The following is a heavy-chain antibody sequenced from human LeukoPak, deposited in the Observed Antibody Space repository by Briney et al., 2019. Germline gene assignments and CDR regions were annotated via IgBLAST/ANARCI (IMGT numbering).Heavy chain of an antibody. V-gene: IGHV4-34*01. Sequence: PSETLSLTCAVYGGSFSGYYWSWIRQVPGKGLEWLGEINQSGRTNYNPSLKSRVTISVDTSKNQISLKLSSVTAADTAVYYCARVRGYCSSTSCNNWFDPWGQGTLVTVSS. J-gene: IGHJ5*02. CDR2: INQSGRT. CDR3: ARVRGYCSSTSCNNWFDP. D-gene: IGHD2-2*01. CDR1: GGSFSGYY.